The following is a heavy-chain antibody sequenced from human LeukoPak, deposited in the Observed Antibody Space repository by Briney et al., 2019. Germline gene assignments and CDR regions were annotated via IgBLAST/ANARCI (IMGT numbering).Heavy chain of an antibody. CDR3: ARDGDSSGYYYLFDY. D-gene: IGHD3-22*01. CDR1: GYTFTGYY. Sequence: ASVKVSCKASGYTFTGYYMHWVRQAPGQGLGWMEWINPNSGGTNYAQKFQGWVTMTGDTSISTAYMELSRLRSDDTAVYYCARDGDSSGYYYLFDYWGQGTLVTVSS. J-gene: IGHJ4*02. V-gene: IGHV1-2*04. CDR2: INPNSGGT.